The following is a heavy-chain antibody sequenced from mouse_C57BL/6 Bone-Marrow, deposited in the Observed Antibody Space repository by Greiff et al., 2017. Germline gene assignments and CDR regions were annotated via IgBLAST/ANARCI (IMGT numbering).Heavy chain of an antibody. CDR3: ASLRYWYFDV. V-gene: IGHV2-2*01. D-gene: IGHD1-1*01. J-gene: IGHJ1*03. Sequence: QVQLKQSGPGLVQPSQSLSITCTVSGFSLTSYGVHWVRQSPGKGLEWLGVIWSGGSTDYNAAFISRLSISKDNSKSQVFFKMNILQADDTAIYYCASLRYWYFDVWGTGTTVTVSS. CDR1: GFSLTSYG. CDR2: IWSGGST.